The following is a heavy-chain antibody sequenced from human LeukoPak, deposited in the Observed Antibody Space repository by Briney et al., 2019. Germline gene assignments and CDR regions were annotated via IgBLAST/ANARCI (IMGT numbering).Heavy chain of an antibody. D-gene: IGHD3-10*01. CDR2: TFHSGGT. J-gene: IGHJ3*02. CDR1: GASISSSSYY. V-gene: IGHV4-61*05. CDR3: ATNAIRGSLNNFDI. Sequence: SETLSLTCTVSGASISSSSYYWGWIRQPPGKGLQWIGETFHSGGTNCNPSLKSRVTISVDKSKNQFSLKLTSVTAADTAVYYCATNAIRGSLNNFDIWGQGTMVTVSS.